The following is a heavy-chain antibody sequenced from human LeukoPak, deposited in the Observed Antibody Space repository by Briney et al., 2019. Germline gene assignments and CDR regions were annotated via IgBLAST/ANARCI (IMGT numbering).Heavy chain of an antibody. CDR2: IRYDGSNK. Sequence: PGGSLRLSCAASGFTFTSYGMHWVRQAPGKGLEWVAFIRYDGSNKYYADSVKGRFTISRDNSKNTLYLQMNSLRAEDTAVYYCARARHYDILTGYYRGNWFDPWGQGTLVTVSS. D-gene: IGHD3-9*01. CDR1: GFTFTSYG. V-gene: IGHV3-30*02. J-gene: IGHJ5*02. CDR3: ARARHYDILTGYYRGNWFDP.